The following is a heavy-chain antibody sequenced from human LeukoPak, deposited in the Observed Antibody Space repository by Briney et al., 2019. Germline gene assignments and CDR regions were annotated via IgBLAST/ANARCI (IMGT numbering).Heavy chain of an antibody. CDR3: ARRVYYDSVGFDP. D-gene: IGHD3-22*01. V-gene: IGHV5-51*01. Sequence: GESLKISCRGSGNSFTSYWIGWVRQLPGKGPEWMGIIYPGDSDTRYSPSLQGQVTISADKSISTAYLQWSSRKASDTAMYSCARRVYYDSVGFDPWGQGTLVTVSS. CDR2: IYPGDSDT. CDR1: GNSFTSYW. J-gene: IGHJ5*02.